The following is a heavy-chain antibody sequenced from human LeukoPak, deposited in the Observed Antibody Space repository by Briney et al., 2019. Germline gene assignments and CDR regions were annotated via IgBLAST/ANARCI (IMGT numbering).Heavy chain of an antibody. D-gene: IGHD3-16*01. CDR1: GFTFSSYV. CDR3: ARALGPGPYFGMDV. Sequence: PGRSLRLSCAASGFTFSSYVMHWVRQAPGKGLEGVAVISDDGSKKNYVDSAKGRFTISRETSNNMVYLQMSSLRPEDTAVYYCARALGPGPYFGMDVWGQGTTVTVSS. V-gene: IGHV3-30*04. CDR2: ISDDGSKK. J-gene: IGHJ6*02.